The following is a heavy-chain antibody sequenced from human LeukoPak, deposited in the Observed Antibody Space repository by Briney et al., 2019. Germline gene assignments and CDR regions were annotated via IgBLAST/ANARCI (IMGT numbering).Heavy chain of an antibody. J-gene: IGHJ4*02. Sequence: HAGGSLRLSCADSGFTVSSNYMNWVRQAPGKGLEWVSVIYGGGNIYYADSVKGRFTISRDNSKNTLYLQMNSLRAEDTAVYYCARGAGYNYPYYFDYWGQGTLVTVSS. CDR3: ARGAGYNYPYYFDY. CDR1: GFTVSSNY. CDR2: IYGGGNI. V-gene: IGHV3-53*01. D-gene: IGHD5-24*01.